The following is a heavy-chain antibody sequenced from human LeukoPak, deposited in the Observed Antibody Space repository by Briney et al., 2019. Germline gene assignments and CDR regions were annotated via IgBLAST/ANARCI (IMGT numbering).Heavy chain of an antibody. D-gene: IGHD1-26*01. CDR3: AHSKRGGGYYINAFAV. CDR1: GASTSAYY. Sequence: PSDTLSPTCTVSGASTSAYYWSWIRQPPGKGLEWIGYSYSGGNANYNPSLKSRVTISIDTSENQFSLRLTSVTAADTAIYFCAHSKRGGGYYINAFAVWGQGALVTISS. V-gene: IGHV4-59*07. J-gene: IGHJ3*01. CDR2: SYSGGNA.